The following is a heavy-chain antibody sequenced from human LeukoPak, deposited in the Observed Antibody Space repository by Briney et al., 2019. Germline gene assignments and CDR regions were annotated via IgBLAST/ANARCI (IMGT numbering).Heavy chain of an antibody. CDR1: GFTFSSYW. Sequence: PGGSLRLSCAASGFTFSSYWMSWVRQAPGKGLEWVANIKQDGSEKYYVDSVKGRFTISRDNAKKSLYLQMNSLRVEDTAVYYCARLPPLWFGELLSYYFDYWGQGTLVTVSS. CDR3: ARLPPLWFGELLSYYFDY. J-gene: IGHJ4*02. CDR2: IKQDGSEK. V-gene: IGHV3-7*01. D-gene: IGHD3-10*01.